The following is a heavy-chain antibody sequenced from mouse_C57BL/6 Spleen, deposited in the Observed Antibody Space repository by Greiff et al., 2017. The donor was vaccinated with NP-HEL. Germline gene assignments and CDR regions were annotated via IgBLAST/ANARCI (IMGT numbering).Heavy chain of an antibody. J-gene: IGHJ4*01. CDR1: GFTFSDYG. CDR2: ISSGSSTI. Sequence: EVQLVESGGGLVKPGGSLKLSCAASGFTFSDYGMHWVRQAPEKGLEWVAYISSGSSTIYYADTVKGRFTISRDNAKNTLFLQMTSLRSEDTAMYYCARLLRYYAMDYWGQGTSVTVSS. CDR3: ARLLRYYAMDY. D-gene: IGHD1-1*01. V-gene: IGHV5-17*01.